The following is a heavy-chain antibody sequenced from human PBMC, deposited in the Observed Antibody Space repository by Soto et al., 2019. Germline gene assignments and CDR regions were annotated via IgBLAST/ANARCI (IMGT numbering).Heavy chain of an antibody. D-gene: IGHD6-13*01. CDR1: GFTFSSYS. J-gene: IGHJ5*02. V-gene: IGHV3-48*01. CDR3: ARHPERIAEIGWFDP. CDR2: ISSSSSNI. Sequence: EVQLVESGGGLVQPGGSLRLSCAASGFTFSSYSMNWVRQAPGKWLEWVSYISSSSSNIYYADSVKGRFTISRDNAKNSLYLPMHSLRAEVTAVYYCARHPERIAEIGWFDPWGQGTMVTVSS.